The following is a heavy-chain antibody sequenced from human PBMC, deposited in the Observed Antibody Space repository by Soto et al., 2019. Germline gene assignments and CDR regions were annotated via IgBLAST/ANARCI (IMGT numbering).Heavy chain of an antibody. CDR2: INAGNGNT. V-gene: IGHV1-3*01. J-gene: IGHJ4*02. CDR1: GYTFTNYA. D-gene: IGHD3-22*01. Sequence: QVQLVQSGAEVKKPGASVKVSCKASGYTFTNYAMHWVRQAPGQGLEWMGWINAGNGNTKYSQKFQGRVTITRDTSASTAYMELSSLRSEDTAVYYCARGDYYYIHDYWGQGTLVTVSS. CDR3: ARGDYYYIHDY.